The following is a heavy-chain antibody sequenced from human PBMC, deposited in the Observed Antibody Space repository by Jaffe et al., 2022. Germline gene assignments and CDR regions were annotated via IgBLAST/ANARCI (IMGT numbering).Heavy chain of an antibody. J-gene: IGHJ5*02. Sequence: QLQLQESGSGLVKPSQTLSLTCAVSGGSISSGGYSWSWIRQPPGKGLEWIGYIYHSGSTYYNPSLKSRVTISVDRSKNQFSLKLSSVTAADTAVYYCARRMDGQGVPLYNWFDPWGQGTLVTVSS. CDR1: GGSISSGGYS. CDR2: IYHSGST. V-gene: IGHV4-30-2*01. D-gene: IGHD3-10*02. CDR3: ARRMDGQGVPLYNWFDP.